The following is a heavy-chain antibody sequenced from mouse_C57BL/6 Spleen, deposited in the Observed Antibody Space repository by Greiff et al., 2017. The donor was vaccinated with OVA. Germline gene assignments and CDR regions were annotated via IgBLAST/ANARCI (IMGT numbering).Heavy chain of an antibody. D-gene: IGHD2-10*02. Sequence: VQLQQSGAELVRPGASVTLSCKASGYTFTDYEMHWVKQTPVHGLEWIGAIDPETGGTAYNQKFKGKAILTADKSSSTAYMELRSLTSEDSAVYYCTRESGMERYFDVWGTGTTVTVSS. J-gene: IGHJ1*03. CDR2: IDPETGGT. CDR1: GYTFTDYE. V-gene: IGHV1-15*01. CDR3: TRESGMERYFDV.